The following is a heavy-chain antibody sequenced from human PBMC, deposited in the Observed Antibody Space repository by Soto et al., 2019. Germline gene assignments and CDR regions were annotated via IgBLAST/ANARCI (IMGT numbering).Heavy chain of an antibody. Sequence: QVQLQESRPGLVKPSQTLSLTCTVSGVSISTGGYYWNWIRQHPGKGLEWIGYFYYSVSTYYNPSLKSRVTISVNTSKNQFSLKLSSVTAADTAVYYCARSLFPWGQGILVTVSS. J-gene: IGHJ5*02. V-gene: IGHV4-31*03. CDR1: GVSISTGGYY. CDR2: FYYSVST. CDR3: ARSLFP.